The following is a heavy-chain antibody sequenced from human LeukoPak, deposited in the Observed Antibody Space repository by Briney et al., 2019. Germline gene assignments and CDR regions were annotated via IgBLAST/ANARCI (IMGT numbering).Heavy chain of an antibody. CDR1: GFTFSSWA. V-gene: IGHV3-23*01. CDR3: AKDRDY. J-gene: IGHJ4*02. CDR2: ISESGDAT. Sequence: PGGSLRLSCAASGFTFSSWAMSWVRQAPGKGLEGVSAISESGDATYYADSVRGRFTISRDNSKNTLYLQMNRLRVDDTAIYYCAKDRDYWGQGTLVTVSS.